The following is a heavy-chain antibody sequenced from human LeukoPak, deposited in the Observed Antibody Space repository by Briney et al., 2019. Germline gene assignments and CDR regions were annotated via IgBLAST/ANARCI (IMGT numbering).Heavy chain of an antibody. D-gene: IGHD3-16*01. CDR2: IIPILGIA. CDR3: ARIGRWGTQVDY. J-gene: IGHJ4*02. Sequence: VASVKVSCKASGGTFSNYTISWVLQAPGQGLEWMGRIIPILGIANYAQKFQGRVTITADKSTSTAYMELSSLRSEDTAVYYCARIGRWGTQVDYWGQGTLVTVSS. CDR1: GGTFSNYT. V-gene: IGHV1-69*02.